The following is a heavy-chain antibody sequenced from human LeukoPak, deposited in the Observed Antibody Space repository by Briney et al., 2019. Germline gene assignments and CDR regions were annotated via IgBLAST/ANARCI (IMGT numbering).Heavy chain of an antibody. D-gene: IGHD4-17*01. J-gene: IGHJ5*02. CDR1: GGTFNNSA. CDR2: IMPLFGTA. CDR3: ARDVHGDYGSGWFDP. Sequence: ASVKVACKTSGGTFNNSAISWVRQAPGQGLEWLGGIMPLFGTAGYAQKFQGRVTITKDESTRTVYLELTSLTSDDTAVYCCARDVHGDYGSGWFDPWVQGTLVSVSS. V-gene: IGHV1-69*05.